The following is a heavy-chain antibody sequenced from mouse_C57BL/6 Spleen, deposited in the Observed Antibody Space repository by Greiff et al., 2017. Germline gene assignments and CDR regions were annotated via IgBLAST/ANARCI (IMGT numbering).Heavy chain of an antibody. J-gene: IGHJ3*01. D-gene: IGHD2-5*01. CDR3: ARFSSYYSNHFAY. V-gene: IGHV1-26*01. CDR2: INPNNGGT. Sequence: EVQLQQSGPELVKPGASVKISCKASGYTFTDYYMNWVKQSHGKSLEWIGDINPNNGGTSYNQKFKGKATLTVDKSSSTAYMELRSLTSEDSAVYYCARFSSYYSNHFAYWGQGTLVTVSA. CDR1: GYTFTDYY.